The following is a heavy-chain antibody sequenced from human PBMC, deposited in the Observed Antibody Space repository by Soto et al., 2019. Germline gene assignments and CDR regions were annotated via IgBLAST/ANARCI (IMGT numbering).Heavy chain of an antibody. CDR2: INHSGST. J-gene: IGHJ5*02. D-gene: IGHD1-26*01. Sequence: QVQLQQWGAGLLKPSETLSLTCAVYGGSFSGYYWSWIRQPPGKGLEWIGEINHSGSTNYNPSLKGGVPISVDPSRNQFSRRLGWVTAAAPVVYYCAGGLGGASAFDPGGQGTLVTVSS. CDR3: AGGLGGASAFDP. V-gene: IGHV4-34*01. CDR1: GGSFSGYY.